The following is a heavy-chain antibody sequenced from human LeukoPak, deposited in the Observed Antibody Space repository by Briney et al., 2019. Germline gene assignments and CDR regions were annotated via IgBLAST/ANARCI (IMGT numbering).Heavy chain of an antibody. CDR3: ARDLTRFLEWLLPNYYYYGMDV. V-gene: IGHV1-18*01. J-gene: IGHJ6*02. Sequence: SVKVSCKASGYTFTSDDISWVRQAPEQGLEWMGWISAYNGNTNYAQKLQGRVTMTTDTSTSTAYMELRSLRSDDTAVYYCARDLTRFLEWLLPNYYYYGMDVWGQGTTVTVSS. CDR2: ISAYNGNT. CDR1: GYTFTSDD. D-gene: IGHD3-3*01.